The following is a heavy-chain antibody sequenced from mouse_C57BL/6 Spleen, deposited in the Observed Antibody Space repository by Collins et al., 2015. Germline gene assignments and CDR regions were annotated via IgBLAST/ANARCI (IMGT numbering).Heavy chain of an antibody. Sequence: QVQLQQSGAELARPGASVKLSCKASGYTFTSYGISWVKQRTGQGLEWIGEIYPRSGNTYYNEKFKGKTTLTADKSSSTAYMELRSLTSEDSAVYFCARDGGGTSFDYWGQGTTLTVSS. CDR3: ARDGGGTSFDY. D-gene: IGHD4-1*01. CDR1: GYTFTSYG. V-gene: IGHV1-81*01. CDR2: IYPRSGNT. J-gene: IGHJ2*01.